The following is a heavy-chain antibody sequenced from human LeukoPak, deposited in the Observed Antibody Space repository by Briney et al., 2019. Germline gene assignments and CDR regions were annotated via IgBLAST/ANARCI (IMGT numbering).Heavy chain of an antibody. J-gene: IGHJ4*02. Sequence: GGSLRLSCAASGFTFDDYAMHWVRQAPGKGLEWVSAISGSGGSTYYADSVKGRFTISRDNSKNTLYLQMNSLRAEDTAVYYCAKISHYYGSGSYFDYWGQGTLVTVSS. D-gene: IGHD3-10*01. CDR3: AKISHYYGSGSYFDY. V-gene: IGHV3-23*01. CDR2: ISGSGGST. CDR1: GFTFDDYA.